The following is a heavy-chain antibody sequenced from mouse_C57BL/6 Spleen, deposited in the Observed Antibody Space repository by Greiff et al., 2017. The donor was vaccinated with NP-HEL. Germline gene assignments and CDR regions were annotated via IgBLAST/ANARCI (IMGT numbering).Heavy chain of an antibody. V-gene: IGHV5-9-1*02. J-gene: IGHJ2*01. CDR2: ISSGGDYI. D-gene: IGHD2-3*01. CDR1: GFTFSSYA. CDR3: TRVGWLLGYFDY. Sequence: EVKLVESGEGLVKPGGSLKLSCAASGFTFSSYAMSWVRQTPEKRLEWVAYISSGGDYIYYADTVKGRFTISRDNARNTLYLQMSSLKSEDTAMYYCTRVGWLLGYFDYWGQGTTLTVSS.